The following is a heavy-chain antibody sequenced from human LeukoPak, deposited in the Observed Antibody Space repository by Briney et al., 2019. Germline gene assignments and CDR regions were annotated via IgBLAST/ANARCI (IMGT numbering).Heavy chain of an antibody. CDR2: ISSSSSYI. J-gene: IGHJ6*03. CDR1: GFTFSSYS. CDR3: ARDPYSGSYGNEYYYYMDV. D-gene: IGHD1-26*01. V-gene: IGHV3-21*01. Sequence: GSLRLSCAASGFTFSSYSMNWVRQAPGKGLEWVSSISSSSSYIYYADSVKGRFTISRDNARNSLSLQMNSLRAEDTAVYYCARDPYSGSYGNEYYYYMDVWGKGTTVTISS.